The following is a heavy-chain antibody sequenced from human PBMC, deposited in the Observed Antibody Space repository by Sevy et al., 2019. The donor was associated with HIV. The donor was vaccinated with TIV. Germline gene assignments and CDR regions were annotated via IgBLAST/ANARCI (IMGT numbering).Heavy chain of an antibody. D-gene: IGHD3-3*01. Sequence: SETLSLTCAVSGGSFSGYSWDWIRQPPGKGLEWIGEVNHSGSTNYNPSLKSRVTMSVDTSKNQFSLKLDFVTAADTAGYYCAGGGDGVVPSPIIGLGPWTKYWYFDLWGRGTLVTVSS. J-gene: IGHJ2*01. CDR2: VNHSGST. CDR3: AGGGDGVVPSPIIGLGPWTKYWYFDL. CDR1: GGSFSGYS. V-gene: IGHV4-34*01.